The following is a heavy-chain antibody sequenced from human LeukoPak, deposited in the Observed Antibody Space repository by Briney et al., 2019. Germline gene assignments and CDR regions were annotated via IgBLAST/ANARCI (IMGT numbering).Heavy chain of an antibody. CDR2: IQSDGSQE. CDR1: GFIFSHFG. V-gene: IGHV3-33*01. Sequence: GGSLRLSCAASGFIFSHFGMHWVRQAPGKGLEWVAAIQSDGSQEYFADSVKGRSTISRDKSKSTMYLQIDTLRAEDTAVYYCARDSCLIKTCLDYWGQGTLVTVSS. J-gene: IGHJ4*02. D-gene: IGHD3-10*01. CDR3: ARDSCLIKTCLDY.